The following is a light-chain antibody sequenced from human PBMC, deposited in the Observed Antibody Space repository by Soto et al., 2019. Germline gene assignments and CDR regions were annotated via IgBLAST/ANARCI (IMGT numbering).Light chain of an antibody. CDR2: SAS. V-gene: IGKV3-15*01. CDR1: QSISTE. CDR3: QQGHNWPLT. J-gene: IGKJ2*01. Sequence: EIVMTQSPAALSLSPGERVTLSCRASQSISTELAWYQQKPGQPPRLLIYSASTRATGVPARFTGSGSGSEFTLTISGLQSEDFAVYYCQQGHNWPLTFVQGTRLEI.